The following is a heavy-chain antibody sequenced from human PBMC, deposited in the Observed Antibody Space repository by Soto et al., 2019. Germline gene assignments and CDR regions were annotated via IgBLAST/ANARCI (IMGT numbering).Heavy chain of an antibody. Sequence: SVKVSCKASGGTFSSYAISWVRQAPGQGLEWMGGIIPIFGTANYAQKFQGRVTITADKSTSTAYMELSSLRSEDTAVYYCAREEMGSTHSSNWFDPWGQGTLVTVYS. J-gene: IGHJ5*02. CDR1: GGTFSSYA. V-gene: IGHV1-69*06. D-gene: IGHD4-4*01. CDR2: IIPIFGTA. CDR3: AREEMGSTHSSNWFDP.